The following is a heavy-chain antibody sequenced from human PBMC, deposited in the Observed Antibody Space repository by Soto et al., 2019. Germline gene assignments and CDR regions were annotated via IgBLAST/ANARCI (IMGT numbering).Heavy chain of an antibody. CDR2: ISGSGGST. D-gene: IGHD1-26*01. J-gene: IGHJ3*02. CDR1: GFTFDDYA. CDR3: AKLGATDAFDI. V-gene: IGHV3-23*04. Sequence: EVQLVESGGGLVQPGRSLRLSCAASGFTFDDYAMHWVRQGPGKGLEWVAGISGSGGSTYYADSVKGRFTISRDNSKNTLYLQMNSLRAEDTAVYYCAKLGATDAFDIWGQGTMVTVSS.